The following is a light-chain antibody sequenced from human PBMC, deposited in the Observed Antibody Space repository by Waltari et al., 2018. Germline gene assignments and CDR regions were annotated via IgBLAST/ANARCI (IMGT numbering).Light chain of an antibody. Sequence: PGQSITISCTGTSSDVGSYNLVSWYQQHPGKAPKLMIYEVTKRPSGVSNRFSGSKSGNTASLTISGLQAEDEADYCCCSYAGSTTHVIFGGGTKLTVL. CDR3: CSYAGSTTHVI. CDR2: EVT. J-gene: IGLJ2*01. V-gene: IGLV2-23*02. CDR1: SSDVGSYNL.